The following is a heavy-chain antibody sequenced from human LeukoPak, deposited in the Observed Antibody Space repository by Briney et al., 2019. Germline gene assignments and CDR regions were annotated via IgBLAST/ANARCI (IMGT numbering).Heavy chain of an antibody. V-gene: IGHV3-30*02. CDR3: AKDREYYYDSSEFDQ. J-gene: IGHJ4*02. D-gene: IGHD3-22*01. CDR1: GFTFSSYW. CDR2: IRYDGSNK. Sequence: GGSLRLSCAASGFTFSSYWMSWVRQAPGKGLEWVAFIRYDGSNKYYADSVKGRFTIPRDNSKNTLYLQMNSLRAEDTAVYYCAKDREYYYDSSEFDQWGQGTLVTVSS.